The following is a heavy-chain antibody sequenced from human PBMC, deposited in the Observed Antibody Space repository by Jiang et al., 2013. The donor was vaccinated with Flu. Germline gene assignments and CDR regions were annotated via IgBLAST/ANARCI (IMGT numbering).Heavy chain of an antibody. V-gene: IGHV3-30*02. CDR2: GSNK. D-gene: IGHD5-12*01. Sequence: GSNKYYADSVKGRFTISRDNSKNTLYLQMNSLRAEDTAVYYCAKAMYSGYDFYYYGMDVWGQGTTVTVSS. J-gene: IGHJ6*02. CDR3: AKAMYSGYDFYYYGMDV.